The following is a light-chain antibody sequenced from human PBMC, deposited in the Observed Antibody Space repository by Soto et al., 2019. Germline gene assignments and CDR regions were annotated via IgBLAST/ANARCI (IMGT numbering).Light chain of an antibody. CDR2: RES. J-gene: IGKJ3*01. Sequence: EIVLTQSPGTLSLSPGERATLSCTASHSVSSNYLAWYQQKPGQAPRLLIYRESSRATGIPDRFSGSGSGKDFTLTISRLEHEDFAVYYCQQYGSSPFTFGPGTKVHIK. CDR3: QQYGSSPFT. CDR1: HSVSSNY. V-gene: IGKV3-20*01.